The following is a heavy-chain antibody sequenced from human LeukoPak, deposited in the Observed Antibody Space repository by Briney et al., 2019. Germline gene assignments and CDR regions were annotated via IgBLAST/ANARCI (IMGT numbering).Heavy chain of an antibody. V-gene: IGHV1-3*01. J-gene: IGHJ4*02. CDR3: ARRCSGGSCYFDY. Sequence: ASVKVSFKASGYTFTIYAMHWVRQAPGQRLEWMGWINAGNGNTKYSQKFQGRVTITRDTSASTAYMELSSLRSEDTAVYYCARRCSGGSCYFDYWGQGTLVTVSS. CDR1: GYTFTIYA. CDR2: INAGNGNT. D-gene: IGHD2-15*01.